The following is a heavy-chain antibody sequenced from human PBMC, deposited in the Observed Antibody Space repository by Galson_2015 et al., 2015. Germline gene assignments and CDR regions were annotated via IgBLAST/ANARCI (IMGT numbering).Heavy chain of an antibody. CDR3: ARDPRDCSSTSCYAHLSYYYYYMDV. J-gene: IGHJ6*03. CDR1: GFTFSSYE. V-gene: IGHV3-48*03. CDR2: ISSSGSTI. D-gene: IGHD2-2*01. Sequence: SLRLSCAASGFTFSSYEMNWVRQAPGKGLEWVSYISSSGSTIYYADSVKGRFTISRDNAKNSLYLQMNSLRAEDTAVYYCARDPRDCSSTSCYAHLSYYYYYMDVWGKGTTVTVSS.